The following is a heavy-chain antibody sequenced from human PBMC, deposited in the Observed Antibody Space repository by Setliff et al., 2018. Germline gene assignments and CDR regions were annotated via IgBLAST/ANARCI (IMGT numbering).Heavy chain of an antibody. J-gene: IGHJ6*03. V-gene: IGHV5-51*01. D-gene: IGHD3-22*01. CDR1: GYSFANTW. Sequence: PGESLKISCQGSGYSFANTWIAWVRQMPGKGLEWMGIIYPGDSDTKYGPSFQGQVTLSADTSIATAYLHWTSLKASDTAMYYCVRHPYYDSSGYYYALEYYYYMDVWGKGTKVTVSS. CDR2: IYPGDSDT. CDR3: VRHPYYDSSGYYYALEYYYYMDV.